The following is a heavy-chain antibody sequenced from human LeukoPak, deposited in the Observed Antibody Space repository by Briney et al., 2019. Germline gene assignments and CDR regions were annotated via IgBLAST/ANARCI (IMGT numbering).Heavy chain of an antibody. CDR1: GFTFSSYG. Sequence: PGRSLRLSCAASGFTFSSYGMHWVRQAPGKGLEWVAVISYDGSNKYYADSVKGRFPISRDNSKNTLYLQMNSLRAEATAVYYCAGRAGDWFHFDYWGQGTLVTVSS. CDR2: ISYDGSNK. CDR3: AGRAGDWFHFDY. J-gene: IGHJ4*02. V-gene: IGHV3-30*03. D-gene: IGHD7-27*01.